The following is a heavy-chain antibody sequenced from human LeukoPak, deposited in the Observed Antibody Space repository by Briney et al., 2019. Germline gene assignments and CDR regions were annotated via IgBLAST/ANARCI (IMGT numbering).Heavy chain of an antibody. V-gene: IGHV4-34*01. CDR3: AAVWHPLDY. J-gene: IGHJ4*02. CDR1: GGSFSGYY. Sequence: SSETLSLTCAVYGGSFSGYYWSWIRQPPGKGLEWIGEINHSGSTNYNPSLKSRVTISVDTSKNQFSLKLSSVTAADTAVYYCAAVWHPLDYWGQGTLVTVSS. CDR2: INHSGST. D-gene: IGHD3-16*01.